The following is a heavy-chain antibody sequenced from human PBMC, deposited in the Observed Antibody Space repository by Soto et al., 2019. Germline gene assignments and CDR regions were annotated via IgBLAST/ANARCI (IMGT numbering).Heavy chain of an antibody. CDR2: ISGSGGST. CDR3: AKGGDYDILTGYYYYMDV. D-gene: IGHD3-9*01. CDR1: GFTFSSYA. V-gene: IGHV3-23*01. Sequence: GGSLRLSCAASGFTFSSYAMSWVRQAPGKGLEWVSAISGSGGSTYYADSVKGRFTISRDNSKNTLYLQMNSLRAEDTAVYYCAKGGDYDILTGYYYYMDVWGKGTTVTVSS. J-gene: IGHJ6*03.